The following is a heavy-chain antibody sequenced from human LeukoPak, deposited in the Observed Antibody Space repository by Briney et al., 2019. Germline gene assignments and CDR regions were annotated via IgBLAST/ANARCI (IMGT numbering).Heavy chain of an antibody. CDR3: ASTQGYCSSTSCPYYMDV. J-gene: IGHJ6*03. Sequence: PGGSLRLSCAASGFTFSSYAMSWVRQAPGKGLEWVSYISSSGSTIYYADSVKGRFTISRDNAKNSLYLQMNSLRAEDTAVYYCASTQGYCSSTSCPYYMDVWGKGTTVTVSS. V-gene: IGHV3-48*04. CDR1: GFTFSSYA. D-gene: IGHD2-2*01. CDR2: ISSSGSTI.